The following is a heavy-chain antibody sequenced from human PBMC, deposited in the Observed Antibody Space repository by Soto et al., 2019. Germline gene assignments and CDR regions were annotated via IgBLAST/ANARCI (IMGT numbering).Heavy chain of an antibody. D-gene: IGHD3-9*01. CDR3: ARDRKGLFDWVNPTHNWFDP. V-gene: IGHV1-3*01. Sequence: ASVKVSCKASGYTFTSYAMHWVRQAPGQRLEWMGWINAGNGNTKYSQKFQGRVTITRDTSASTAYMELSSLRSEDTAVYYCARDRKGLFDWVNPTHNWFDPWGQGTLVTVSS. CDR2: INAGNGNT. J-gene: IGHJ5*02. CDR1: GYTFTSYA.